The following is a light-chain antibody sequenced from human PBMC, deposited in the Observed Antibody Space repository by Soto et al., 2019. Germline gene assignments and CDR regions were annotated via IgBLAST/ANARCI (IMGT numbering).Light chain of an antibody. CDR3: QQYYSTPWT. V-gene: IGKV4-1*01. Sequence: EIVMAQSTDTLAVSLGERATINCKSSQSVLYSSNNKNYLAWYQQKPGQPPKLLIYWASTRESGVPDRFSGSGSGTDFTLTISSLQAEDVAVYYCQQYYSTPWTFGQGTKVDI. CDR1: QSVLYSSNNKNY. J-gene: IGKJ1*01. CDR2: WAS.